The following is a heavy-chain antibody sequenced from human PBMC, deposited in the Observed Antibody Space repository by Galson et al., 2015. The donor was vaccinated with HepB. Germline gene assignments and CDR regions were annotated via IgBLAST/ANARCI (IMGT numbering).Heavy chain of an antibody. D-gene: IGHD2-2*02. V-gene: IGHV3-7*01. CDR3: ARHPDLPFLCSSSSCYKAWFDP. CDR1: GFTFSSYW. J-gene: IGHJ5*02. CDR2: IKQDGSEK. Sequence: SLRLSCAASGFTFSSYWMSWVRQAPGKGLEWVASIKQDGSEKYYVDAVKGRFTISRDNAKNSLYLRMNSLRAEDTAVYYCARHPDLPFLCSSSSCYKAWFDPWGQGSLVTVSS.